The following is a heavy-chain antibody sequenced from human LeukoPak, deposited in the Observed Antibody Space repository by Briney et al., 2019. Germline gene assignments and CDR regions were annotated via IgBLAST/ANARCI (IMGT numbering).Heavy chain of an antibody. V-gene: IGHV1-3*01. Sequence: ASVKVSCKASGYTFTTYAIHWVRQAPGQRLEWMGWINAGNGNTKYSQKFQGRVTITRDTSASTAYMELSSLRSEDTAVYYCASRPMVRGVIIEDWGQGTLVTVSS. CDR3: ASRPMVRGVIIED. CDR1: GYTFTTYA. J-gene: IGHJ4*02. CDR2: INAGNGNT. D-gene: IGHD3-10*01.